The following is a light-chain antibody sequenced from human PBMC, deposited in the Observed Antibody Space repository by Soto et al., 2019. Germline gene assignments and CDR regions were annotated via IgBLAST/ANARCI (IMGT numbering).Light chain of an antibody. Sequence: QSALTQPASVSGSPGQSITISCTGTSSDVGGYNYVSWYQQHPGKAPKLMIYEVSNRPSGVSNRFSGSNSGNTASLTISGREAEDEADYYCSSYTSSGARVFGGGTQLTVL. V-gene: IGLV2-14*01. CDR2: EVS. CDR3: SSYTSSGARV. J-gene: IGLJ3*02. CDR1: SSDVGGYNY.